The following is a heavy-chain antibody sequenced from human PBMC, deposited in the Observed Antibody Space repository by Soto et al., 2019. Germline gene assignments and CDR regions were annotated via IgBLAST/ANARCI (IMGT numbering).Heavy chain of an antibody. CDR3: ARAVAAGDY. J-gene: IGHJ4*02. CDR1: GFTFSSYS. Sequence: EVQLVESGGGLVQPGGSLRLSCAASGFTFSSYSMNWVRQAPGKGLEWVSYISSSSYTIYYADSVKGRFTISRDNAKNQLYLQMNSLRAEDTAVYYCARAVAAGDYWGQGNLVTVSS. D-gene: IGHD3-10*01. CDR2: ISSSSYTI. V-gene: IGHV3-48*01.